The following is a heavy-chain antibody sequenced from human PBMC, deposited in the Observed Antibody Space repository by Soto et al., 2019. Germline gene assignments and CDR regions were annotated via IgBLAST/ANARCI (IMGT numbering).Heavy chain of an antibody. CDR2: ISSSSSYT. CDR1: GFTFSDYY. Sequence: KTGGSLRLSCAASGFTFSDYYMSWIRQAPGKGLEWVSYISSSSSYTNYADSVKGRFTISRDNAKNSLYLQMNSLRAEDTAVYYCARDRILTGLGARNQPTLRYYGMDVWGQGTTVTVSS. D-gene: IGHD3-9*01. CDR3: ARDRILTGLGARNQPTLRYYGMDV. V-gene: IGHV3-11*06. J-gene: IGHJ6*02.